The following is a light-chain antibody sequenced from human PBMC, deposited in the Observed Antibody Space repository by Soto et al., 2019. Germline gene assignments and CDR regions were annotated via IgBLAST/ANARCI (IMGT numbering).Light chain of an antibody. Sequence: DIQMTQFPSSLSASVGDSVTITCRASQDISNYLAWYQQKPGKVPKLLIYAASTLQSGVPSRFSGSGSGTDFTLTISSLQPEDVATSYCQKYNSVPRTFGPGTKVDFK. V-gene: IGKV1-27*01. CDR3: QKYNSVPRT. CDR1: QDISNY. CDR2: AAS. J-gene: IGKJ3*01.